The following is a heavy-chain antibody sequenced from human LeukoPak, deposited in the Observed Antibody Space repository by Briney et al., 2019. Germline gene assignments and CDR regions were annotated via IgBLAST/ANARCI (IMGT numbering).Heavy chain of an antibody. J-gene: IGHJ5*02. CDR2: IYYSGST. Sequence: SETLSLTCTVSGGSISSSTYYWGWIRQPPGKELEWIGSIYYSGSTYYNPSLKTRVTVSVDTSKNQFSLKLSSLTAADTAVYYCASPALYCSSPSCSKANWFDPWGQGTLVTVSS. V-gene: IGHV4-39*01. CDR1: GGSISSSTYY. CDR3: ASPALYCSSPSCSKANWFDP. D-gene: IGHD2-2*01.